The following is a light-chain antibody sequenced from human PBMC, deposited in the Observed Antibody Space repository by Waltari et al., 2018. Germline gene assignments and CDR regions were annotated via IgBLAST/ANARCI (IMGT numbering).Light chain of an antibody. CDR1: QSVFSNSNSAHC. CDR3: QQYYTTPLT. Sequence: DIAMTQSPDFLAVFLGERPTIHCKSRQSVFSNSNSAHCLAWYQQKPGQPPKLLIYWASTRESGVPDRFSGSGSATDFTLTISRLQAEDVAVYYCQQYYTTPLTFGQGTRLEIK. CDR2: WAS. J-gene: IGKJ5*01. V-gene: IGKV4-1*01.